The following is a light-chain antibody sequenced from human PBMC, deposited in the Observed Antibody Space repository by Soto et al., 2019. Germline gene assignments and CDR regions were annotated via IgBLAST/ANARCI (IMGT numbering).Light chain of an antibody. V-gene: IGKV3-15*01. Sequence: ILMTQSPATLSVSPGERATLSCRASQSGSSNLAWYQQKPGQGPRLLIYGASTRATGIPARFSGSGSGTEFTLTISSLQSEDFAVYFCPQYNDWPRTFGQGTKVEIK. CDR2: GAS. CDR3: PQYNDWPRT. CDR1: QSGSSN. J-gene: IGKJ1*01.